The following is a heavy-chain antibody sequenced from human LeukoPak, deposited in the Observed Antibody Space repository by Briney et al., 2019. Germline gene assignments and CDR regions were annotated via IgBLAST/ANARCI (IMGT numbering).Heavy chain of an antibody. CDR2: MNPNSGNT. Sequence: VASVKVSCKAPGYTFTSYDINWVRQATGQGLEWMGWMNPNSGNTGYAQKFQGRVTMTRNTSISTAYMELSSLRSEDTAVYYCARWFYYGSGEDYGMDVWGQGTTVTVSS. CDR3: ARWFYYGSGEDYGMDV. CDR1: GYTFTSYD. V-gene: IGHV1-8*01. J-gene: IGHJ6*02. D-gene: IGHD3-10*01.